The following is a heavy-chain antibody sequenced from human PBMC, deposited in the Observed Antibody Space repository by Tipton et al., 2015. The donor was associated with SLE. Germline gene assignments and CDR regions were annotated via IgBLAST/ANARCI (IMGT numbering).Heavy chain of an antibody. CDR1: GFTFSSYE. Sequence: GSLRLSCAASGFTFSSYEMNWVRQAPGKGLEWVSYISSSGSTIYYADSVKGRFTISRDNAKNSLYLQMNSLRAEDTAVYYCARGWQLGATPHCFAPWGQGTLVTVSS. V-gene: IGHV3-48*03. CDR3: ARGWQLGATPHCFAP. D-gene: IGHD6-6*01. J-gene: IGHJ5*02. CDR2: ISSSGSTI.